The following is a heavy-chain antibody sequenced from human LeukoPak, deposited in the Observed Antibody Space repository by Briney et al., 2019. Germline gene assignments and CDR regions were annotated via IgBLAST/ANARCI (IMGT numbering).Heavy chain of an antibody. V-gene: IGHV1-69*13. CDR3: ARGYYYDSSGYYGLDAFDI. Sequence: RASVKVSCKASGGTFSSYAISWVRQAPGQGLEWMGGIIPIFGTANYAQKFQGRVTITADESTSTAYMELSSLRSEDTAVYYCARGYYYDSSGYYGLDAFDIWGQGTMVTVSS. CDR1: GGTFSSYA. J-gene: IGHJ3*02. D-gene: IGHD3-22*01. CDR2: IIPIFGTA.